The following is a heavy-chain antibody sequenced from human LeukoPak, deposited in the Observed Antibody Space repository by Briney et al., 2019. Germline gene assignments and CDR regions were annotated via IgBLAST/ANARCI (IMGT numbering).Heavy chain of an antibody. CDR1: GYSFTSYW. D-gene: IGHD2-15*01. J-gene: IGHJ4*02. Sequence: GESLKISCKGSGYSFTSYWISWVRQMPGKGLEWMGIIYPGDSDTRYSPSFQGQVTISADKSISTAYLQWSSLKASDTAMYYCATVGVVVAATPLNYFDYWGQGTLVTVSS. CDR3: ATVGVVVAATPLNYFDY. CDR2: IYPGDSDT. V-gene: IGHV5-51*01.